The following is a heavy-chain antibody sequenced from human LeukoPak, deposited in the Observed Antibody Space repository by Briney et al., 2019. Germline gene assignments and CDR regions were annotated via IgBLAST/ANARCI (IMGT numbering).Heavy chain of an antibody. V-gene: IGHV4-39*07. CDR1: GGSISSSSYY. J-gene: IGHJ4*02. Sequence: PSETLSLTCTASGGSISSSSYYWGWIRQPPGKGLEWIGSIYYSGSTYYNPSLKSRVTISADTSKNQFSLKLSSVTAADTAVYYCARGEVVPAATIDYWGQGTLVTVSS. CDR3: ARGEVVPAATIDY. D-gene: IGHD2-2*01. CDR2: IYYSGST.